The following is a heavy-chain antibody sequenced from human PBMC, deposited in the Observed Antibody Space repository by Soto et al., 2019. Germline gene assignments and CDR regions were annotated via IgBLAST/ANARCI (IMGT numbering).Heavy chain of an antibody. J-gene: IGHJ4*02. Sequence: QVQLQESGPGLVKPSETLSLTCTVSGGSVSSGSYYWSWIRQPPGKGLEWIGYIYYSGRTNYNPCLKSRVTISVDTSKNQSSLKLSSVTAADTAVYYCARVLCVGDCYCDYWGQGTLVTVSS. CDR2: IYYSGRT. V-gene: IGHV4-61*01. D-gene: IGHD2-21*02. CDR1: GGSVSSGSYY. CDR3: ARVLCVGDCYCDY.